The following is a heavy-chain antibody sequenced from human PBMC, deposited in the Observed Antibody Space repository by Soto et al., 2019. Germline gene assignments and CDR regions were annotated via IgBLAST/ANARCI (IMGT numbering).Heavy chain of an antibody. CDR3: AKGDQYYYDSKGIDY. Sequence: PGGSLRLSCAASGFTFSSYGMHWVRQAPGKGLEWVAVISYDGSNKYYADSVKGRFTISRDNSKNTLYLQMNSLRAEDTAVYYCAKGDQYYYDSKGIDYRGQGTLVTVSS. V-gene: IGHV3-30*18. D-gene: IGHD3-22*01. CDR1: GFTFSSYG. J-gene: IGHJ4*02. CDR2: ISYDGSNK.